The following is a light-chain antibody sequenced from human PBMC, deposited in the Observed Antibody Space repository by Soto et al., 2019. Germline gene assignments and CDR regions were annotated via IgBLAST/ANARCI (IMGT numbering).Light chain of an antibody. CDR1: QSVSDK. V-gene: IGKV3-15*01. CDR2: HAS. Sequence: EIVMTQSPATLSVSPGERATLSCRASQSVSDKLAWYQQKPGQAPRLLIYHASTRATGIPARFSGSGSGTEFTLTISSLQSEDFAVYYCQQYHNWPPWTFGQGTKVEIK. CDR3: QQYHNWPPWT. J-gene: IGKJ1*01.